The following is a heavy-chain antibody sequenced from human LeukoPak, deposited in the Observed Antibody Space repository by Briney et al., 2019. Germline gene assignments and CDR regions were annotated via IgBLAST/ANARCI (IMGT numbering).Heavy chain of an antibody. CDR3: ARGVVTAVRFDY. V-gene: IGHV4-34*01. CDR2: INHSGST. CDR1: GGSFSGYY. D-gene: IGHD2-21*02. Sequence: SETLSLTCAVYGGSFSGYYWSWIRQPPGKGLEWIGEINHSGSTNYNPSLKSRATISVDTSKNQFSLKLSSVTAADTAVYYCARGVVTAVRFDYWGQGTLVTVSS. J-gene: IGHJ4*02.